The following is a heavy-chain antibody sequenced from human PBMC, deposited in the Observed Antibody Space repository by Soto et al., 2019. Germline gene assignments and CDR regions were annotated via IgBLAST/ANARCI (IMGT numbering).Heavy chain of an antibody. CDR2: ISRSSTGI. CDR1: GFTFSLYS. J-gene: IGHJ6*04. V-gene: IGHV3-48*02. CDR3: ARAVTCGLDV. D-gene: IGHD3-10*01. Sequence: EVQLVESGGGLVQPGGSLRLSCAASGFTFSLYSMSWVRQAPGKGLEWVSYISRSSTGIHYADYGEGRFTISRDDATNAMHLPRNSLRDGETAVYCCARAVTCGLDVWGKGTTVSISS.